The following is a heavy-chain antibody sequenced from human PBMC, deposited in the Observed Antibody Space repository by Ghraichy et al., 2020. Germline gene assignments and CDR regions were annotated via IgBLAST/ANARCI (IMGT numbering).Heavy chain of an antibody. J-gene: IGHJ4*01. CDR1: GFTFSNAW. CDR3: TTEGREGWLRFLEWLFPFDY. CDR2: IKSKTDGGTT. Sequence: GGSLRLSCAASGFTFSNAWMSWVRQAPGKGLEWVVRIKSKTDGGTTDYAAPVKGRFTISRDDSKNTLYLQMNSLKTEDTAVYYCTTEGREGWLRFLEWLFPFDYWGHGTLVTVSS. V-gene: IGHV3-15*01. D-gene: IGHD3-3*01.